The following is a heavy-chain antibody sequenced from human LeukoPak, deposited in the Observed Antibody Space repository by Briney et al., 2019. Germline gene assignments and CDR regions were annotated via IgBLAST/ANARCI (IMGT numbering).Heavy chain of an antibody. J-gene: IGHJ4*02. CDR3: ASLWDGYYDY. V-gene: IGHV1-69*13. D-gene: IGHD1-26*01. Sequence: VASVKVSCKASGGTFSSYAISWVRQAPGQGLEWMGGIIPIFGTANYAQKFQGRVTITADESTSTAYMELSSLRSEDTAVYYCASLWDGYYDYWGQGTLVTVSS. CDR2: IIPIFGTA. CDR1: GGTFSSYA.